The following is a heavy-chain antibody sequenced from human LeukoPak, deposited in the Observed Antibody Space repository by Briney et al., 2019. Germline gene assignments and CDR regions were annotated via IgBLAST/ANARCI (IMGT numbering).Heavy chain of an antibody. D-gene: IGHD3-22*01. Sequence: GGSLRLSCEASGFTFSSYAMNWVRQTPGKGLDWVSTISGSGTYYADSVKGRFTISRDNSKNTLYLQMSSLRVEDTALYYCARHSSGYSNNDYWGQGILVTVSS. J-gene: IGHJ4*02. CDR1: GFTFSSYA. CDR2: ISGSGT. V-gene: IGHV3-23*01. CDR3: ARHSSGYSNNDY.